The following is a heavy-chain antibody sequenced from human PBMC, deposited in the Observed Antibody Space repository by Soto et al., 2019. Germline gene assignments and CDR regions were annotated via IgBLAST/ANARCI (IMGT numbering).Heavy chain of an antibody. V-gene: IGHV3-30-3*01. J-gene: IGHJ5*01. CDR2: ISYGGTNK. Sequence: PGGSLSLSCTASGFSFSISAMHWVRQAPGKGPEWVALISYGGTNKFYADSEKGLITISIDYANSTLYLQVDSLNPEDAAEYYGATDPKTSGAKHRAFIYVDSWGQGTLVTVSS. CDR3: ATDPKTSGAKHRAFIYVDS. D-gene: IGHD3-3*02. CDR1: GFSFSISA.